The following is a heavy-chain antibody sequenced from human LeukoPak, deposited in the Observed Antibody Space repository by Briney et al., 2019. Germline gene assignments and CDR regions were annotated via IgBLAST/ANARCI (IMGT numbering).Heavy chain of an antibody. CDR2: IIPIFGTA. CDR3: ARGIRGYYYYYMDV. Sequence: SVKVSCKAAGGTFSSYPISWVRQDTRQGLESMGGIIPIFGTANYAQKFQGRVTITTDESTSTAYMELNSLRSEDTAVYYCARGIRGYYYYYMDVWGKGTTVTVSS. V-gene: IGHV1-69*05. D-gene: IGHD3-22*01. J-gene: IGHJ6*03. CDR1: GGTFSSYP.